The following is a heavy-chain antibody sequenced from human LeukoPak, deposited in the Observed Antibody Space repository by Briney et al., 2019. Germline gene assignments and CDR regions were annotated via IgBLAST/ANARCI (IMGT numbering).Heavy chain of an antibody. CDR2: ITGGGDTT. D-gene: IGHD3-22*01. J-gene: IGHJ4*02. V-gene: IGHV3-23*01. CDR1: GFTFSNYG. CDR3: AKVISSGYYYDS. Sequence: GGSLRLSCAASGFTFSNYGMNWVRQAPGKGLFWVSAITGGGDTTYYSASVKDRFTISRDNSKNTLFLQMNSLRAEDTALYYCAKVISSGYYYDSWGQGTLVTVSS.